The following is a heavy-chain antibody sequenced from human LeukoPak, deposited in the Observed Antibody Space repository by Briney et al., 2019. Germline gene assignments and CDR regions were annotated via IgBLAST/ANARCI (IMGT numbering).Heavy chain of an antibody. CDR2: FDPEDGEI. CDR3: AKDTVAAVAVPY. CDR1: GYTLSELS. Sequence: ASVKVSCKVSGYTLSELSMHWVRQAPGKGLEWMGGFDPEDGEIIYAQKFQGRVTMTEDTSTDTAYMELSSLRSEDTAVYYCAKDTVAAVAVPYWGQGTLVTVSS. J-gene: IGHJ4*02. D-gene: IGHD6-19*01. V-gene: IGHV1-24*01.